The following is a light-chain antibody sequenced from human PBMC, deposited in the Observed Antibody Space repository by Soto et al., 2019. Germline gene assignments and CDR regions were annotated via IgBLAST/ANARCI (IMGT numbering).Light chain of an antibody. Sequence: QSALTQPRSVSGSPGQSVTISCTGTSSDVGGYNYVSWYQQHPGKAPKLMIYDVSKRPSGVPDRFSGSKSGNTASLTISGLQAEDEADYYCCSYAGSYTFAVVFGGWTKVTVL. CDR2: DVS. V-gene: IGLV2-11*01. CDR1: SSDVGGYNY. J-gene: IGLJ2*01. CDR3: CSYAGSYTFAVV.